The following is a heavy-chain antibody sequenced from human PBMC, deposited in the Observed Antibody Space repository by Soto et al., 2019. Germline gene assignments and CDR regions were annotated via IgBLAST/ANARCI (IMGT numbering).Heavy chain of an antibody. CDR3: ARGGGSSLDY. V-gene: IGHV4-34*01. J-gene: IGHJ4*02. CDR1: GGSFSGYY. CDR2: INHSGST. Sequence: QVQLQQWGAGLLKPSETLSLTCAVYGGSFSGYYWSWIRQPPGKGLEWIGEINHSGSTNYNPSLKRRVTISVDTSKNQFSLKLSSVTAADTAVYYCARGGGSSLDYWGQGTLVTVSS. D-gene: IGHD6-13*01.